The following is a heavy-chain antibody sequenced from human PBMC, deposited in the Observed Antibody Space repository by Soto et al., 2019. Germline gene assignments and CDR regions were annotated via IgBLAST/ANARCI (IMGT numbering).Heavy chain of an antibody. D-gene: IGHD3-3*01. CDR2: IYSSGGT. CDR1: GGAISGYY. J-gene: IGHJ5*02. CDR3: ARGQRFSDSFDP. V-gene: IGHV4-4*07. Sequence: PSETLFLTCTVSGGAISGYYWTWIRQSAGKGLEWIGRIYSSGGTKYNPSLKSRVTMSLDTSKNQFSLRLSSVTAADTAVYYCARGQRFSDSFDPWGQGTLVTVSS.